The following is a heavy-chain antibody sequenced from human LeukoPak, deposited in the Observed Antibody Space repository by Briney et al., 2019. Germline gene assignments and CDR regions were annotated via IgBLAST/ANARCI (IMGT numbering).Heavy chain of an antibody. Sequence: GGPLRLSCAASGFTFDDYAMHWVRQAPGKGLEWVSGISWNSGSIGYADSVKGRFTISRDNAKNSLYLQMNSLRAEDTALYYCARAYYYDSSGYNGDAFDIWGQGTMVTVSS. CDR1: GFTFDDYA. V-gene: IGHV3-9*01. CDR3: ARAYYYDSSGYNGDAFDI. J-gene: IGHJ3*02. CDR2: ISWNSGSI. D-gene: IGHD3-22*01.